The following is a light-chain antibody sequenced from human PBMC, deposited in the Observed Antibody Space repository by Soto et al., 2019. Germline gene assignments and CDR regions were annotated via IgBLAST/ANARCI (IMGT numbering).Light chain of an antibody. J-gene: IGLJ3*02. CDR1: SSNIGAGYD. CDR2: GNS. CDR3: QTYDSSLTGSV. V-gene: IGLV1-40*01. Sequence: QAVVTQPPSVSGAPGQRVTISCTGSSSNIGAGYDVHWYQQLPGTAPKLLIYGNSNRPSGVPDRFSGSKSGTSASLAITGLHAEGEADYYSQTYDSSLTGSVFGGGTNLTVL.